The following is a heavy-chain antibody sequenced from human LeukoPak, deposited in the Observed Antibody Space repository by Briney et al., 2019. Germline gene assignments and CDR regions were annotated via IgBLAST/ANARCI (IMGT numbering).Heavy chain of an antibody. J-gene: IGHJ4*02. Sequence: ASVKVSCKVSVYTLTELSMHWVRQAPGKGLDWMGCFDPEDGETIDAQKFQGRVTMTEQTSTDTAYMELSSLRSEDTAVYYCATSPYYDILTGYPPLDYWGQGTLVTVSS. V-gene: IGHV1-24*01. CDR3: ATSPYYDILTGYPPLDY. CDR2: FDPEDGET. D-gene: IGHD3-9*01. CDR1: VYTLTELS.